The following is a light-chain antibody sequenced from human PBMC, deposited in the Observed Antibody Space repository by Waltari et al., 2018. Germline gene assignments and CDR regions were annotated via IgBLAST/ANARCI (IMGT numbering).Light chain of an antibody. CDR1: QSVSRT. J-gene: IGKJ1*01. Sequence: EIVLTQSPGTLSLSPGDRATLSCRASQSVSRTLAWYQQKPGQAPSLLIYGASIRATGIPDRFSGSRSATEFSLTISRLEHEDYAVYYCQHYVTLPVTFGQGTKVEIK. CDR2: GAS. V-gene: IGKV3-20*01. CDR3: QHYVTLPVT.